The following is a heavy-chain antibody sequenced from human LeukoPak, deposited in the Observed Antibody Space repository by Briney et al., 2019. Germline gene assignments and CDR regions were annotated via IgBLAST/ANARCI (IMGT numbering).Heavy chain of an antibody. CDR1: GYTFTSYA. CDR3: GKSAPSGFDP. Sequence: EASVKVSCKASGYTFTSYAMHWVRQAPGQRLEWMGWINAGNGNTKYSQKFQGRVTITRDTSASTVYMELTSLRSEDTAVYYCGKSAPSGFDPWGQGTLVTVSS. J-gene: IGHJ5*02. CDR2: INAGNGNT. V-gene: IGHV1-3*01.